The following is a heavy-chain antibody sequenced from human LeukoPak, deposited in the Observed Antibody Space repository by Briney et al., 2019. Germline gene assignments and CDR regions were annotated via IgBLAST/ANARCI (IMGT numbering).Heavy chain of an antibody. Sequence: SKTLSLTCTVSGGSISSSSYYWGWIRQPPGKGLEWIGSIYYSGSTYYNPSLKSRVTISVDTSKNQFSLKLSSVTAADTAVYYCARHSIALYGMDVWGQGTTVTVSS. J-gene: IGHJ6*02. V-gene: IGHV4-39*01. CDR1: GGSISSSSYY. CDR2: IYYSGST. D-gene: IGHD6-6*01. CDR3: ARHSIALYGMDV.